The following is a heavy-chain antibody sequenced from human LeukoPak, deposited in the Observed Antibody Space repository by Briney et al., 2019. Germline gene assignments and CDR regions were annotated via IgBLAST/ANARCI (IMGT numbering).Heavy chain of an antibody. CDR1: GGSISSSSYY. Sequence: SETLSLTCTVSGGSISSSSYYWGWIRQPPGKGLEWIGSIYYSGSTYHNPSLKSRVTISVDTSKNQFSLKLSSLAAADTAVYYCASKRSGYYSGFFDYWGQGTLVTVSS. CDR2: IYYSGST. V-gene: IGHV4-39*07. CDR3: ASKRSGYYSGFFDY. D-gene: IGHD3-22*01. J-gene: IGHJ4*02.